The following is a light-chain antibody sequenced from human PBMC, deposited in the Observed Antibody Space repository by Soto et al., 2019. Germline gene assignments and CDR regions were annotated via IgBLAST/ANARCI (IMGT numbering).Light chain of an antibody. J-gene: IGKJ4*01. V-gene: IGKV1-5*03. CDR3: QQRRYWTLT. CDR2: EAS. CDR1: QSIRYW. Sequence: DIQMTQSPSTLSSSVGDRVTITCRASQSIRYWLAWFQQKAGKAPKLLIYEASRLESGVPSRISVIGSGTEFTLTISCLETEDFAVYVCQQRRYWTLTFGGGTKV.